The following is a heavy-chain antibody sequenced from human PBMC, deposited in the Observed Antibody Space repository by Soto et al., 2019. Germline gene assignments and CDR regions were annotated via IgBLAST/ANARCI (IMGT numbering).Heavy chain of an antibody. V-gene: IGHV4-59*01. D-gene: IGHD3-10*01. CDR2: IYCSGST. J-gene: IGHJ3*02. CDR3: ARDPPIYGSGSYYRSSGAFDI. CDR1: GGSISSYY. Sequence: SETLSLTCTVSGGSISSYYWSWIRQPPGKGLEWIGYIYCSGSTNYNPSLKSRVTISVDTSKNQFSLKLSSVTAADTAVYYCARDPPIYGSGSYYRSSGAFDIWGQGTMVTVSS.